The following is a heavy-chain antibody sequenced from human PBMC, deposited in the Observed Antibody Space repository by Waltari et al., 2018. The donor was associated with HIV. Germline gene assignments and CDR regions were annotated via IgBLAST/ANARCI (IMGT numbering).Heavy chain of an antibody. CDR1: GGTFSSYA. CDR3: ARDNVAVGHYYDSSGYYHCDY. V-gene: IGHV1-69*01. D-gene: IGHD3-22*01. CDR2: IIPIFGTA. J-gene: IGHJ4*02. Sequence: QVQLVQSGAEVKKPGSSVKVSCKASGGTFSSYAISWVRQAPGQGLEWMGGIIPIFGTANYAQKFQGRVTITADESTSTAYMELSSLRSEDTAVYYCARDNVAVGHYYDSSGYYHCDYWGQGTLVTVSS.